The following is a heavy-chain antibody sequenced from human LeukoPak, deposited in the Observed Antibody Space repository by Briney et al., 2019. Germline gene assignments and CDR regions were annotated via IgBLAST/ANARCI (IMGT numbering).Heavy chain of an antibody. D-gene: IGHD3-22*01. CDR1: GFTLSSYW. V-gene: IGHV3-74*01. CDR3: ARAPSEIGGYYPEYFRH. J-gene: IGHJ1*01. Sequence: GGSLRLSCAASGFTLSSYWMHWVRQAPGKGLVWVSRIKSDGRTNYADSVKGRFTISRDNAKDTVSLQMNSLRAEDTGVYYCARAPSEIGGYYPEYFRHWGQGTLVIVSS. CDR2: IKSDGRT.